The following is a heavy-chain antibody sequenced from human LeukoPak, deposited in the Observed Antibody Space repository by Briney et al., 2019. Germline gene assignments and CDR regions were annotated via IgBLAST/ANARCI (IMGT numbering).Heavy chain of an antibody. D-gene: IGHD3-10*01. CDR1: GFTFSSYA. CDR3: AKDYSLVGELSHAY. Sequence: GGSLRLSCAASGFTFSSYAMSWVRQAPGKGLEWVSAISGSGGSTYYADSVKGRFTISRDNSKNTLYLQMNSLRAEDTAVYYCAKDYSLVGELSHAYWGQGTLVTVSS. V-gene: IGHV3-23*01. CDR2: ISGSGGST. J-gene: IGHJ4*02.